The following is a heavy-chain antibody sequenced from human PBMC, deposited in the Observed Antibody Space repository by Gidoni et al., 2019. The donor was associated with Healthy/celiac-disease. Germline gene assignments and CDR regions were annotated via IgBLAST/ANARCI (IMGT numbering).Heavy chain of an antibody. CDR3: TSSGSYHY. V-gene: IGHV3-73*02. CDR2: IRSKANSYAT. J-gene: IGHJ4*02. Sequence: EVQLVESGGGLVQPGGSLNLSCAASGFNFSGSAMHWVRQASGKGLEWVGRIRSKANSYATAYAASVKGRFTISRDDSKNTAYLQMNSLKTEDTAVYYCTSSGSYHYWGQGTLVTVSS. CDR1: GFNFSGSA. D-gene: IGHD1-26*01.